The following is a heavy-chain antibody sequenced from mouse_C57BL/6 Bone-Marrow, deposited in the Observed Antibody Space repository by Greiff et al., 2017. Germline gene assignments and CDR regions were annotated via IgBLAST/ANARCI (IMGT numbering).Heavy chain of an antibody. CDR2: IYWDDDK. D-gene: IGHD2-4*01. CDR3: ARYEYDGGDYAMDY. J-gene: IGHJ4*01. CDR1: GFSLSTSGMG. V-gene: IGHV8-12*01. Sequence: QVTLKESGPGILQSSQTLSLTCSFSGFSLSTSGMGVSWIRQPSGKGLVWLAHIYWDDDKRYNPSLKSRLTISKDTSRNQVFLKITSVDTADTSTYYCARYEYDGGDYAMDYWGQGTSVTVSS.